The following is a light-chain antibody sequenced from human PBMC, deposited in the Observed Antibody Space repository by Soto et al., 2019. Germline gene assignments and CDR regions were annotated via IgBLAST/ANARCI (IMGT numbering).Light chain of an antibody. V-gene: IGLV1-44*01. J-gene: IGLJ2*01. Sequence: QSVLIQPPSASGTPGQRVTISCSGSSSNIGGNTVNWYQQLPGTAPKLLIYANNQRPSGVPDRFSGSKSGTSASLAISGLQSEDEAAYYCAAWDDTMNGPIFGGGTKLTVL. CDR1: SSNIGGNT. CDR2: ANN. CDR3: AAWDDTMNGPI.